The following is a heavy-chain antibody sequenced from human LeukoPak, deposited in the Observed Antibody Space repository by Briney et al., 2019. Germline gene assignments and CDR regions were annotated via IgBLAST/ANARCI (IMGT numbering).Heavy chain of an antibody. CDR1: GDSISSSNYY. CDR3: ARGQVALYYYNGMDV. Sequence: SETLSLTCTVSGDSISSSNYYCGCIRQPPRKGLEWIGCMSYRGNTYFNSTLKSQVTISVDMSKNRFSLRLSSMTVAVRAVYYWARGQVALYYYNGMDVWGHGTTVTVSS. J-gene: IGHJ6*02. CDR2: MSYRGNT. V-gene: IGHV4-39*01.